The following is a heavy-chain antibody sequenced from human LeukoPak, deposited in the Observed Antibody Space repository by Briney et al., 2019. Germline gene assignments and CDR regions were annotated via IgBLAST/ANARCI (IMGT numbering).Heavy chain of an antibody. Sequence: SVKVSCKASGGTFSSYAISWVRQAPGQGLEWMGRIIPIPGIANYAQKFQGRVTITADKSTSTAYMELSSLRSEDTAVYYCARDSYSGYDQADYWGQGTLVTVSS. CDR2: IIPIPGIA. V-gene: IGHV1-69*04. D-gene: IGHD5-12*01. J-gene: IGHJ4*02. CDR1: GGTFSSYA. CDR3: ARDSYSGYDQADY.